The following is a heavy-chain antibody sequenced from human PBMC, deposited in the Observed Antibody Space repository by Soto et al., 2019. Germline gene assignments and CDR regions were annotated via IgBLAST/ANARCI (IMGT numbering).Heavy chain of an antibody. CDR1: GFPFSSYA. V-gene: IGHV3-23*01. D-gene: IGHD3-16*01. J-gene: IGHJ6*02. Sequence: GGSLSLSCAASGFPFSSYAMSWVRQAPGKGLEWVSAISGSGGSTYYADSVKGRFTISRDNSKNTLYLQMNSLRAEDTAVYYCAKDGARYYYYYGMDVWGQGTTVTVSS. CDR3: AKDGARYYYYYGMDV. CDR2: ISGSGGST.